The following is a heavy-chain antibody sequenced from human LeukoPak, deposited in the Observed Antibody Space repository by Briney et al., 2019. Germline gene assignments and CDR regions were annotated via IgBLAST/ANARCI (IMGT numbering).Heavy chain of an antibody. CDR1: GFTYSSSG. CDR2: ISSSSSYI. CDR3: ARDQDYCGSTSCTFDP. D-gene: IGHD2-2*01. V-gene: IGHV3-21*01. J-gene: IGHJ5*02. Sequence: GGSLRLSCAASGFTYSSSGMNWVPQAPGKGLEWVSSISSSSSYIYYADSVKGRFTISRDNAKNSLYLQMNSLRAEDTAVYYCARDQDYCGSTSCTFDPWGQGTLVTVSS.